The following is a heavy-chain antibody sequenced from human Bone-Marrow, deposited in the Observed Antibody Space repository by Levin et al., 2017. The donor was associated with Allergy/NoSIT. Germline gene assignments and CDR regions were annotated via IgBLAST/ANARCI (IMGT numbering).Heavy chain of an antibody. CDR1: GGSISSSNW. V-gene: IGHV4-4*02. D-gene: IGHD3-3*01. J-gene: IGHJ3*02. Sequence: SETLSLTCAVSGGSISSSNWWSWVRQPPGKGLEWIGEIYHSGSTNYNPSLKSRVTISVDKSKNQFSLKLSSVTAADTAVYYCARAYYDFWSGSPGGAFDIWGQGTMVTVSS. CDR2: IYHSGST. CDR3: ARAYYDFWSGSPGGAFDI.